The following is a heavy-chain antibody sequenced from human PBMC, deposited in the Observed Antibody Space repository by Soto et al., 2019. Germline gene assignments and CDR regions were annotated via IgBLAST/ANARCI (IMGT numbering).Heavy chain of an antibody. CDR3: ARGSIVVISRAWLDP. Sequence: QVQLVESGGGVVQPGRSLRLSCTASGFTFSNYGMHWVRQAPGKGLEWVAVISDGGSNKDYADSVRGRFTISRDNSKNTLYLQMNSLTAQATAMYYCARGSIVVISRAWLDPWGQGTLVTVSS. CDR2: ISDGGSNK. D-gene: IGHD3-22*01. CDR1: GFTFSNYG. V-gene: IGHV3-30*03. J-gene: IGHJ5*02.